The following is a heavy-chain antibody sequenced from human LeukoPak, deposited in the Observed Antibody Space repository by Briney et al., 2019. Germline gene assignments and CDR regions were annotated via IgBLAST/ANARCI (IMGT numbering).Heavy chain of an antibody. CDR1: GGSFSDYY. Sequence: SETLSLTCAVYGGSFSDYYWSWIRQPPGKGLEWIGEINHSGSTNYNPSLKSRVTILVDTSKNQFSLKLSSVTAADTAVYYCARRHASIRTFDYWGQGTLVTVSS. D-gene: IGHD1-7*01. CDR2: INHSGST. J-gene: IGHJ4*02. V-gene: IGHV4-34*01. CDR3: ARRHASIRTFDY.